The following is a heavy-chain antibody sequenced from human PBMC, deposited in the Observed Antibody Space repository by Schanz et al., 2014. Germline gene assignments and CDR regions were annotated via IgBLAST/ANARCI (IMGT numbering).Heavy chain of an antibody. CDR1: GFTFSSYT. J-gene: IGHJ6*02. D-gene: IGHD3-10*01. Sequence: EVQLLESGGGLVRPGGSLRLSCAASGFTFSSYTMNWVRQAPGKGLEWVSAISGSGGSTVYADSVKGRFTISRDNSMNTVYLQMNSLRSDDTAVYYCARAKRFGDMDVWGQGTTVTVSS. V-gene: IGHV3-23*01. CDR3: ARAKRFGDMDV. CDR2: ISGSGGST.